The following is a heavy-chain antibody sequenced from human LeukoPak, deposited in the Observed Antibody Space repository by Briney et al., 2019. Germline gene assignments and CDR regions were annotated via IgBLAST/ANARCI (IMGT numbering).Heavy chain of an antibody. D-gene: IGHD3-16*01. V-gene: IGHV1-2*02. CDR2: INPNSGGT. Sequence: ASVKVSCKASGYTFTDYYVYWVRRAPGQGLEWMGWINPNSGGTNYAQKFQGRVTMTRDTSIGTAYMELSRLKSDDTAMYYCARVPGGYWYLDLWGRGTLVTVSS. J-gene: IGHJ2*01. CDR3: ARVPGGYWYLDL. CDR1: GYTFTDYY.